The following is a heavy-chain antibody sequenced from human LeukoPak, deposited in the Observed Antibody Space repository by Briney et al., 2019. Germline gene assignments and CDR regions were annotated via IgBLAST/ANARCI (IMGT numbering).Heavy chain of an antibody. D-gene: IGHD3-22*01. CDR3: AKDGYYYDSSGYYVGEYFDY. V-gene: IGHV3-30*02. CDR2: IRYDGSNK. Sequence: PGGSLRLSCAASGFTFSSYGMHWVRQAPGKGLEWVAFIRYDGSNKYYADSVKGRFTISRDNSKNTLYLQMNSLRAEDTAVYYCAKDGYYYDSSGYYVGEYFDYWGQGTLVTVSS. J-gene: IGHJ4*02. CDR1: GFTFSSYG.